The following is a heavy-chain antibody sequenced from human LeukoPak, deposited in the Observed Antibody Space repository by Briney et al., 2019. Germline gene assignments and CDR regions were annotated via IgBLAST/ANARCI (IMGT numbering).Heavy chain of an antibody. CDR2: IRYDGSNK. CDR1: GFTFSSYG. CDR3: ARASSPNWYYDYVWGSYRYRHDAFDI. V-gene: IGHV3-30*02. J-gene: IGHJ3*02. Sequence: GGSLRLSCAASGFTFSSYGLHWVRQAPGKGLEGVAFIRYDGSNKYYADSVKGRFTISRDNAKNTLYLQMNSLRAEDTAVYYCARASSPNWYYDYVWGSYRYRHDAFDIWGQGTMVTVSS. D-gene: IGHD3-16*02.